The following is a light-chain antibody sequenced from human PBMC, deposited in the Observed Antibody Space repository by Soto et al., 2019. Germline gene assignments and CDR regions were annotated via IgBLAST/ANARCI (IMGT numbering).Light chain of an antibody. CDR1: RDIGSD. J-gene: IGKJ1*01. V-gene: IGKV1-17*01. CDR3: QQYNSYS. CDR2: AAS. Sequence: RTPAALDANVGTRITLICRASRDIGSDLSWYQQKPGKAPTLLIYAASNLQSGVPSRFSGSGSGTEFTLTISSLQPDDFATYYCQQYNSYSFGQGTKVDIK.